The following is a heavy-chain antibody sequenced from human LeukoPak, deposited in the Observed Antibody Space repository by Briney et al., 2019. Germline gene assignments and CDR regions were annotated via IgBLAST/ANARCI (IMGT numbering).Heavy chain of an antibody. Sequence: GGSLRLSCAASGFTFSSYGMSWVRQAPGKGLEWVSAISGSGGSTYYADSVKGRFTISRDNAKNTLYLQMNSLRAEDTAMYYCVGVLFSNSGYWGQGTLVTVSS. CDR3: VGVLFSNSGY. V-gene: IGHV3-23*01. J-gene: IGHJ4*02. CDR2: ISGSGGST. D-gene: IGHD3-10*01. CDR1: GFTFSSYG.